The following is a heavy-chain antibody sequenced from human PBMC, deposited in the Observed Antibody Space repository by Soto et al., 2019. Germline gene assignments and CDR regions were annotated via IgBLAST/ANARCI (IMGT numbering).Heavy chain of an antibody. CDR2: ISGSGGST. CDR1: GFTFSSYA. D-gene: IGHD3-3*01. CDR3: AKDLKHYDFWSGYGFDP. V-gene: IGHV3-23*01. Sequence: GGSLRLSCAASGFTFSSYAMSWVRQAPGKGLEWVSAISGSGGSTYYADSVKGRFTISRDNSKNTLYLQMNSLRAEDTAVYYCAKDLKHYDFWSGYGFDPWGQGTLVTVSS. J-gene: IGHJ5*02.